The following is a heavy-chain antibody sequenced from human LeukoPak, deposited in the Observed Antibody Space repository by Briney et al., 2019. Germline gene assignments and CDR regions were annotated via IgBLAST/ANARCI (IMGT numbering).Heavy chain of an antibody. D-gene: IGHD5-24*01. CDR3: ARQDGYNLRGIGPIDP. CDR1: GATFSSYA. CDR2: IIPIFGIA. J-gene: IGHJ5*02. V-gene: IGHV1-69*10. Sequence: SSVKVSCKASGATFSSYAISRVRQAPGQGLEWMGGIIPIFGIANYAKKFQGRVTITAEKSTSTAYMELSSLRSEDTAVYYCARQDGYNLRGIGPIDPWGQGTLVTVSS.